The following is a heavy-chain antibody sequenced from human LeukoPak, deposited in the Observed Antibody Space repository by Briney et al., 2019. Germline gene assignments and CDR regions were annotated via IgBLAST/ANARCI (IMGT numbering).Heavy chain of an antibody. D-gene: IGHD2-15*01. Sequence: GGSLRLSCAASGFTFRNYWMGWVRQAPGKGLEWVANTKPDGTAEYYADSVRGRFTSSRDNANDFLYLQMNSLRGEDTAVYYCARDGGLHTNFDYWGQGTLVTVSS. CDR1: GFTFRNYW. CDR2: TKPDGTAE. V-gene: IGHV3-7*01. CDR3: ARDGGLHTNFDY. J-gene: IGHJ4*02.